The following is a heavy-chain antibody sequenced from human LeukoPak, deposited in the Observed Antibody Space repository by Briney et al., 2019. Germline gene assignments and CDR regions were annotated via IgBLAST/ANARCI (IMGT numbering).Heavy chain of an antibody. CDR1: GYTFTSYD. CDR2: MNPNSGNT. D-gene: IGHD6-19*01. CDR3: ARVRGLGYISGWPLGY. J-gene: IGHJ4*02. V-gene: IGHV1-8*01. Sequence: ASVKVSCKASGYTFTSYDINWVRQATGQGLERMGWMNPNSGNTGYAQKFQGRVTMTRNTSISTAYMELSCLRSEGTAVYYCARVRGLGYISGWPLGYWGQGTLVTVSS.